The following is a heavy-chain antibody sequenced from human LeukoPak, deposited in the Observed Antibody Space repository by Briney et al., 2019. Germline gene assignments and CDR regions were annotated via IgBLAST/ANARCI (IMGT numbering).Heavy chain of an antibody. Sequence: PSETLSLTCAVYGGSFSGYYWSWIRQPPGKGLEWIGEINHSGSTNYNPSLKSRVTISVDTSKNQFSLKLSSVTAADTAVYYCASVRRYCSDGSCYSRGTFYYYRDVWGKGTTVTVSS. CDR3: ASVRRYCSDGSCYSRGTFYYYRDV. CDR1: GGSFSGYY. D-gene: IGHD2-15*01. CDR2: INHSGST. J-gene: IGHJ6*03. V-gene: IGHV4-34*01.